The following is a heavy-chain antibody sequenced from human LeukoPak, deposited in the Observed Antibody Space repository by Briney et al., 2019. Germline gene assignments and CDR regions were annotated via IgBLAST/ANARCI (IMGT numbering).Heavy chain of an antibody. V-gene: IGHV4-34*01. Sequence: SETQSLTCAVYGGSFSGYYWSWIRQPPGKGLEWIGEINHSGSTNYNPSLKSRVTISVDTSKNQFSLKLSSVTAADTAVYYCARSGWYFVDYWGQGTLVTVSS. D-gene: IGHD6-19*01. J-gene: IGHJ4*02. CDR3: ARSGWYFVDY. CDR1: GGSFSGYY. CDR2: INHSGST.